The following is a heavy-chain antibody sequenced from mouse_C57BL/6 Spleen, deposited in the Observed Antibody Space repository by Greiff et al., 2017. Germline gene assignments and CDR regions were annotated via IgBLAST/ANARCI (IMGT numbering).Heavy chain of an antibody. J-gene: IGHJ1*03. V-gene: IGHV2-5*01. D-gene: IGHD2-3*01. CDR3: ATDGYSLYWYFDV. CDR2: IWRGGST. Sequence: QVQLKESGPGLVQPSQSLSITCTVSGFSLTSYGVHWVRQSPGKGLEWLGVIWRGGSTDYNAAFMSRLSITKDNSKSQVFFKMNSLQADDTAIYCGATDGYSLYWYFDVWGTGTTVTVAS. CDR1: GFSLTSYG.